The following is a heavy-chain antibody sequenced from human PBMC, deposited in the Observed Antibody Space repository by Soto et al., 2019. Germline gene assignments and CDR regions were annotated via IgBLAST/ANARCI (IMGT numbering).Heavy chain of an antibody. Sequence: SETLSLTCTVSGGSISSGGYYWSWIRQHPGKGLEWIGYIYYSGSTYYNPSLESRVTISVDTSKNQFSLKLSSVTAADTAVYYCASQTSNYYDSSGYYFDYWGQGTLVTVSS. CDR3: ASQTSNYYDSSGYYFDY. J-gene: IGHJ4*02. CDR2: IYYSGST. D-gene: IGHD3-22*01. CDR1: GGSISSGGYY. V-gene: IGHV4-31*03.